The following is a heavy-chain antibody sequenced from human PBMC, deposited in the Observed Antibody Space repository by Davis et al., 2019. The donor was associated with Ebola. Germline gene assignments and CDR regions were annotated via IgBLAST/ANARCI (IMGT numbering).Heavy chain of an antibody. CDR2: IYYSGST. CDR1: GGSISSSSYY. V-gene: IGHV4-39*07. J-gene: IGHJ5*02. D-gene: IGHD4-17*01. Sequence: SETLSLTCTVSGGSISSSSYYWGWIRQPPGKGLEWIGSIYYSGSTYYNPSLKSRVTISVDTSKNQFSLRLTSVTAADTAVYYCARLDGDIIFGWFDPWGQGTLVTVSS. CDR3: ARLDGDIIFGWFDP.